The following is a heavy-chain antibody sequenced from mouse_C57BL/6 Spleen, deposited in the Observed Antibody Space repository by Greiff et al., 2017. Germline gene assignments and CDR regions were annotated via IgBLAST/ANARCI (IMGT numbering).Heavy chain of an antibody. V-gene: IGHV5-4*01. Sequence: EVKLMESGGGLVKPGGSLKLSCAASGFTFSSYAMSWVRQTPEKRLEWVATISDGGSYTYYPDNVKGRFTISRDTAKNNLYLQMSHLKSEDTAMYYCAREDRDAMDYWGQGTSVTVAS. CDR3: AREDRDAMDY. CDR1: GFTFSSYA. CDR2: ISDGGSYT. J-gene: IGHJ4*01.